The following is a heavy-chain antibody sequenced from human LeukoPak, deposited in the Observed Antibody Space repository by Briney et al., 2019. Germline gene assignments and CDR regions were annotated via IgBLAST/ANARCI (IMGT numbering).Heavy chain of an antibody. CDR2: INQDGTEK. Sequence: PGGSLRLSCAASGLTFRNYGMHWVRQAPGEGLEWVAKINQDGTEKAYVDSVRGRFTISRDNAKNSLFLQMNSLRAEDTAVYYCARGPLIAAAGTWWGQGTLVTVSS. CDR3: ARGPLIAAAGTW. D-gene: IGHD6-13*01. CDR1: GLTFRNYG. V-gene: IGHV3-7*03. J-gene: IGHJ4*02.